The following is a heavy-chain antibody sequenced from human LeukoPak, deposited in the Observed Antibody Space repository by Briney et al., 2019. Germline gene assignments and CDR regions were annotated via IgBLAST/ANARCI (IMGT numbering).Heavy chain of an antibody. CDR2: ISYDGSNK. J-gene: IGHJ4*02. CDR1: GFTFSSYA. V-gene: IGHV3-30*04. Sequence: GGSLRLSCAASGFTFSSYATHWVRQAPGKGLEWVAVISYDGSNKYYADSVEGRFTISRDNSKNTLYLQMNSLRAEDTAVYYCARALGDYGSGSYLDYWGQGTLVTVSS. D-gene: IGHD3-10*01. CDR3: ARALGDYGSGSYLDY.